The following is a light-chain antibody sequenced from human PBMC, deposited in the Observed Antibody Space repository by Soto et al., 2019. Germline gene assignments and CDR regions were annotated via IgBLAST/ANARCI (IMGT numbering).Light chain of an antibody. CDR1: QSVSNDF. Sequence: IVLTQSPAILSLSPGQRVTLSCRASQSVSNDFLAWYQQKPGQAPRLLIYGASTRATDVPDRFSGSGSGADFTLTISRLEPEDFAVYYCQQYGSSPPRTFGQGTKVDIK. V-gene: IGKV3-20*01. J-gene: IGKJ1*01. CDR2: GAS. CDR3: QQYGSSPPRT.